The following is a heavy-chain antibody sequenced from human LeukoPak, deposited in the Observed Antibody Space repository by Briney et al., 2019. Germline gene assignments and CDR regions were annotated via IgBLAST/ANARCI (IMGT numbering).Heavy chain of an antibody. D-gene: IGHD3-9*01. V-gene: IGHV4-34*01. CDR1: RFTVSANY. J-gene: IGHJ4*02. Sequence: GSLRLSCTASRFTVSANYMSWVRQPPGKGLEWIGEINHSGSTNYNPSLKSRVTISVDTSKNQFSLKLSSVTAADTAVYYCARHPRYFDWLRNYYFDYWGQGTLVTVSS. CDR2: INHSGST. CDR3: ARHPRYFDWLRNYYFDY.